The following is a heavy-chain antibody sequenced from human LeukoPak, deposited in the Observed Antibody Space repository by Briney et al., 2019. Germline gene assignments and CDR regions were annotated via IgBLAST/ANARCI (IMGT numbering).Heavy chain of an antibody. J-gene: IGHJ6*03. CDR2: FYTSANT. Sequence: PSDTLSLTCTVSGDSVSGYYGSWIRPPPGKGLEWIGYFYTSANTNYNPSLKSRVTMSVDTPKNQFSLKLTSVTAADTAVYYCARGLRDEERHYGYYYMDVWGKETTVTVSS. CDR1: GDSVSGYY. D-gene: IGHD3-22*01. CDR3: ARGLRDEERHYGYYYMDV. V-gene: IGHV4-4*09.